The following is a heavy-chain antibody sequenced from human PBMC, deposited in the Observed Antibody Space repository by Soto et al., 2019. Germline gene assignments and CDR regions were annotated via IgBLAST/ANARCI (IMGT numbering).Heavy chain of an antibody. Sequence: GGSLRLSCAASGSTFSSYAMSWVRQAPGKGLEWVSAISGSGGSTYYADSVKGRFTISRDNSKNTLYLQMNSLRAEDTAVYYCAKDPGFLCSSTSCYTDDAFDIWGQGTMVTVSS. J-gene: IGHJ3*02. CDR1: GSTFSSYA. V-gene: IGHV3-23*01. D-gene: IGHD2-2*02. CDR2: ISGSGGST. CDR3: AKDPGFLCSSTSCYTDDAFDI.